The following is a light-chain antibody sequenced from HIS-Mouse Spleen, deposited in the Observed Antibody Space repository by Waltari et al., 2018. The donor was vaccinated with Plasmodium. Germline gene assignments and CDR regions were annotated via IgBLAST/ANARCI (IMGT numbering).Light chain of an antibody. V-gene: IGKV1-6*01. Sequence: AIQITQSPSSLSASVGDRVTITCRASQGIRNDLGWYQQKPGKAPKLLISAASILQSGVPSRFSGSGSGTDFTLTISSLQPEDFATYYCLQDYNYPYTFGQGTKLEIK. CDR1: QGIRND. CDR3: LQDYNYPYT. CDR2: AAS. J-gene: IGKJ2*01.